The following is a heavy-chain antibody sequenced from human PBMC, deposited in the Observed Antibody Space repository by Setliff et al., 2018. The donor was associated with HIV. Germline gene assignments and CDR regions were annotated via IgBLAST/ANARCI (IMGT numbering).Heavy chain of an antibody. D-gene: IGHD6-19*01. V-gene: IGHV4-39*01. CDR1: GGTISGSSYY. J-gene: IGHJ5*02. CDR3: ARLRREEQWLVRGWFDP. Sequence: SPTCTVSGGTISGSSYYWGWIRQPPGKGLEWIGRSYYSGSTYYNPSLKSRVTISVDTSKNQCSLKLSSVTAADTAVYYCARLRREEQWLVRGWFDPWGQGTLVTVSS. CDR2: SYYSGST.